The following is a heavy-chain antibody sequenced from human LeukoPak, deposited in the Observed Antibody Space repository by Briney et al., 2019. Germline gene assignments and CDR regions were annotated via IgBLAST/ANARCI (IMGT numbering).Heavy chain of an antibody. CDR1: GFTFSNYE. J-gene: IGHJ4*02. D-gene: IGHD3-22*01. Sequence: GGSLRLSCAASGFTFSNYEMNWVRQAPGKGLEWVAFIRYDGSNKYYADSVKGRFTISRDNSKNTLYLQMNSLRAEDTAVYYCAKDYYDSSGSRVGYWGQGTLVTVSS. CDR3: AKDYYDSSGSRVGY. V-gene: IGHV3-30*02. CDR2: IRYDGSNK.